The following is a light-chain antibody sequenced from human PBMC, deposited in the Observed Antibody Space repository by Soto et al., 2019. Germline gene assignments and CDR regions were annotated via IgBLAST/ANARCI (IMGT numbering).Light chain of an antibody. Sequence: EIVLTQSPGTLSLSPVERATLSCMASQSVSSSYLAWYQQKPGQAPRLLIYGASSRATGIPDRFSGSGSGTDFTLTISRLEPEDFAVYYCQQYGSSPPTFGQGTRLEIK. V-gene: IGKV3-20*01. J-gene: IGKJ5*01. CDR2: GAS. CDR1: QSVSSSY. CDR3: QQYGSSPPT.